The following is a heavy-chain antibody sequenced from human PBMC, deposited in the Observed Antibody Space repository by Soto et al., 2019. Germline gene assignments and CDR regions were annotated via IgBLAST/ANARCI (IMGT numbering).Heavy chain of an antibody. CDR1: GYTFPNYG. Sequence: QVQLVQAGAEVKKPGASVKVSCKASGYTFPNYGITWVRQAPGQGLEWMGWISAYKTNIKYAQKFQGRVTLTTGASTSTAYMELRSLRSDDTAIYYCVRDVDGSVAYYTVFWGQATLVTVSS. CDR2: ISAYKTNI. J-gene: IGHJ4*02. CDR3: VRDVDGSVAYYTVF. V-gene: IGHV1-18*01. D-gene: IGHD3-10*01.